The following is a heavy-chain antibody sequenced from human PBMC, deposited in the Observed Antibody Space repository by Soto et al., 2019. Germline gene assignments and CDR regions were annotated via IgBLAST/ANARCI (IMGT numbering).Heavy chain of an antibody. V-gene: IGHV1-69*02. D-gene: IGHD3-22*01. CDR1: GGTFSSYT. CDR3: ARGPDDSSGWD. Sequence: QGQLVQSGAEVKKPGSSVKVSCKASGGTFSSYTISWVRQAPGQGLEWMGRIIPILGIANYAQKFQGRVTITADKSTSTAYMELSSLRSEDTAVYYCARGPDDSSGWDWGQGTLVTVSS. J-gene: IGHJ4*02. CDR2: IIPILGIA.